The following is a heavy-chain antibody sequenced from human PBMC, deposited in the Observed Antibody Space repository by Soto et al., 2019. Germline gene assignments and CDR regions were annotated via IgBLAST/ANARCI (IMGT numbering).Heavy chain of an antibody. CDR1: GGTFSSYA. Sequence: SVKVSCKASGGTFSSYAISWVRQAPGQGLEWMGGIIPIFGTANYAQKFQGRVTITADESTSTAYMELSSLRSEDTAVYYCARSAYSGSHSYYYYYGMDVWGQGTTVTVSS. D-gene: IGHD1-26*01. V-gene: IGHV1-69*13. CDR3: ARSAYSGSHSYYYYYGMDV. CDR2: IIPIFGTA. J-gene: IGHJ6*02.